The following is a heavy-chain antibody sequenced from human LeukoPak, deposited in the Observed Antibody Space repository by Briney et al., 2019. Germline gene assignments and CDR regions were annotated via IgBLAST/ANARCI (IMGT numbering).Heavy chain of an antibody. Sequence: ASVKVSCKASGYTFTNDGVSWVRQAPGQGLEWVGWISNRNMHSAPKFQGRVTITTDTSTSTAYMELRSLTSDDTAVYYCARDEHAVTAGGEYYFDYWGQGTLVTVSS. CDR3: ARDEHAVTAGGEYYFDY. CDR1: GYTFTNDG. D-gene: IGHD2-21*01. J-gene: IGHJ4*02. V-gene: IGHV1-18*01. CDR2: ISNRNM.